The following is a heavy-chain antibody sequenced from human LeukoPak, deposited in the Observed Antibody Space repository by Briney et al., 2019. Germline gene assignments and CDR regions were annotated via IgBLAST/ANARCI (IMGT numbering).Heavy chain of an antibody. V-gene: IGHV1-69*04. CDR1: GGTFSSYA. D-gene: IGHD6-19*01. CDR2: IIPILGIA. Sequence: SVEVSCKASGGTFSSYAISWVRQAPGQGLEWMGRIIPILGIANYAQKFQGRVTITADKSTSAAYMELSSLRSEDTAVYYCARVHSSGWYSLDYWGQGTLVTVSS. CDR3: ARVHSSGWYSLDY. J-gene: IGHJ4*02.